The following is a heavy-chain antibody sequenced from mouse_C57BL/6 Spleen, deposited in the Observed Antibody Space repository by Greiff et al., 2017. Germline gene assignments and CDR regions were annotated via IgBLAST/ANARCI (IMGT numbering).Heavy chain of an antibody. CDR1: GFTFSDYG. CDR3: ATMVTKGYYYAMDY. V-gene: IGHV5-17*01. D-gene: IGHD2-1*01. Sequence: EVKLVESGGGLVKPGGSLKLSCAASGFTFSDYGMHWVRQAPEKGLEWVAYISSGSSTIYDADTVKGRFTISRDNAKNTLFLQMTSLRSEDTAMYYCATMVTKGYYYAMDYWGQGTSVTVSS. CDR2: ISSGSSTI. J-gene: IGHJ4*01.